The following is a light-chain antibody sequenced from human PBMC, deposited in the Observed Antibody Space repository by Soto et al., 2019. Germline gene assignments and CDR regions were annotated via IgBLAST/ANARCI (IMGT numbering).Light chain of an antibody. Sequence: QSAVTQPPSVSAAPGQKVTISCSGSIPNIGGNSVSWYQQLPGAAPKLLIYDDNKRPSGIPDRFSGSKSGTSATLGITGFQTGDEADYYCGSWDSSLSAYVFGTGTKVTVL. CDR2: DDN. J-gene: IGLJ1*01. CDR3: GSWDSSLSAYV. V-gene: IGLV1-51*01. CDR1: IPNIGGNS.